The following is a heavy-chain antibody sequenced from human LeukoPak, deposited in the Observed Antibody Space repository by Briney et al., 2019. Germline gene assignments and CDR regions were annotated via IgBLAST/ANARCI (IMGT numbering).Heavy chain of an antibody. CDR2: IRSKPNNYAT. D-gene: IGHD2-21*01. CDR1: GFTFSSYA. J-gene: IGHJ6*03. CDR3: TTDSDPGRPPFYFYYTDV. Sequence: GGSLRLSCAASGFTFSSYAMHWVRQASGKGLEWVGRIRSKPNNYATAYAASVRGRFTISRDDSRNTAFLQMNSLKTEDTAMYYCTTDSDPGRPPFYFYYTDVWGKGTTVTVSS. V-gene: IGHV3-73*01.